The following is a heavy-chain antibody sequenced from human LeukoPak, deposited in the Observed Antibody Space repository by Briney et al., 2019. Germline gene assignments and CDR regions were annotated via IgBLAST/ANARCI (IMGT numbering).Heavy chain of an antibody. CDR1: GGSIGSYS. J-gene: IGHJ3*02. Sequence: PSETLSLTCTVSGGSIGSYSWNWIRQSPGTGLEWIGYVYYSGSTMYNPSLRSRVTISVDTSKNQFSLKLSSVTAADTAVHYCARLKARDTFDIWGQGTMVTVSS. CDR2: VYYSGST. V-gene: IGHV4-59*08. CDR3: ARLKARDTFDI.